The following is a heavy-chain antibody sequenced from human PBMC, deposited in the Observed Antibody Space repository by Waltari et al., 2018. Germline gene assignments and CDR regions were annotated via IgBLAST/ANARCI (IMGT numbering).Heavy chain of an antibody. CDR2: ISGSGGRT. D-gene: IGHD5-12*01. CDR1: GFTFSSYA. V-gene: IGHV3-23*01. CDR3: ARGYSGYGDYYYGMDV. J-gene: IGHJ6*02. Sequence: EVQLLESGGGLVQPGGSLRLSCAASGFTFSSYAMSWVRQAPGKGLEWVSAISGSGGRTYSADAGKGRFTIARDNSKNSLYLQMNSLRAEDTAVYYCARGYSGYGDYYYGMDVWGQGTTVTVSS.